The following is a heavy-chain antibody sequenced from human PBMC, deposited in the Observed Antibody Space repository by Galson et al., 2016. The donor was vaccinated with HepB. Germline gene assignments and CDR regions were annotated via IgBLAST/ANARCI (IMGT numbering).Heavy chain of an antibody. CDR1: GFTFSSYA. CDR3: ARGLGYCTSISCYYFDS. D-gene: IGHD2-2*01. Sequence: SLRLSCAASGFTFSSYAMHWVRKAPGKGLEWVAVISYDGSYKYYADSVRGRFTISRDNSKNTLYLQKNSLRAEDTAVYYCARGLGYCTSISCYYFDSWGQGTLVTVSS. V-gene: IGHV3-30*04. CDR2: ISYDGSYK. J-gene: IGHJ4*02.